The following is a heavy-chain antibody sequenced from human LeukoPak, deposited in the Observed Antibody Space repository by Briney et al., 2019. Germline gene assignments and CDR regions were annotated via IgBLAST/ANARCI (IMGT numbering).Heavy chain of an antibody. CDR1: GFTFSSYT. D-gene: IGHD2-2*01. CDR3: ANTEYQRLGTDY. J-gene: IGHJ4*02. CDR2: ISGSSYYI. Sequence: GGSLRLSCAASGFTFSSYTINWVRQAPGKGLEWVSSISGSSYYIYYADSVKGRFTISRDNAKNSLYLQMNSLRTEDTAVYYCANTEYQRLGTDYWGQGTLVTVSS. V-gene: IGHV3-21*01.